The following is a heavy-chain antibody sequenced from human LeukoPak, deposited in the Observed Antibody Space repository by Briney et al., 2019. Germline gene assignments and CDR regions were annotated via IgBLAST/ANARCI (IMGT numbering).Heavy chain of an antibody. CDR3: ATHTYSGYADVDY. D-gene: IGHD5-12*01. CDR2: LHRGGST. V-gene: IGHV4-39*01. J-gene: IGHJ4*02. CDR1: GGSISSSTFY. Sequence: PSETLSLTCTGSGGSISSSTFYWAWLRQPPGKGLEWVGSLHRGGSTCHNPSLTSRVTVSFDTSKNQFSLRLSSVTAADTAVYYCATHTYSGYADVDYWGQGTLVTVSS.